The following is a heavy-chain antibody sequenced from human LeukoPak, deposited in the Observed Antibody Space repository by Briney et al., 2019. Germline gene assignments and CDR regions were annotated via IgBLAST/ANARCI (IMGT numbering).Heavy chain of an antibody. Sequence: SVKASCKASGGTFSSYAISWVRQAPGQGLEWMGRIIPIFGTANYAQKFQGRVTITTDESTSTAYMELSSLGSEDTAVYYCARETLVGATTYGAFDIWGQGTMVTVSS. CDR2: IIPIFGTA. D-gene: IGHD1-26*01. CDR1: GGTFSSYA. J-gene: IGHJ3*02. CDR3: ARETLVGATTYGAFDI. V-gene: IGHV1-69*05.